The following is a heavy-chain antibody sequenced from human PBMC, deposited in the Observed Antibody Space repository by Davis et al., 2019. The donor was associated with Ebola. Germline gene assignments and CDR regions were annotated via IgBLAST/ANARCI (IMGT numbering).Heavy chain of an antibody. CDR3: ARLELTYSSGWRIFDH. Sequence: PGGSLRLSCAGSGFAISNYYMSWVRQAPGKGLEWVSVFHSGGRTYYADSVKGRFTISRDNSKNTLYLQMNSLRAEDTAMYYCARLELTYSSGWRIFDHWGQGILVTVSS. D-gene: IGHD6-19*01. CDR1: GFAISNYY. V-gene: IGHV3-53*01. J-gene: IGHJ4*02. CDR2: FHSGGRT.